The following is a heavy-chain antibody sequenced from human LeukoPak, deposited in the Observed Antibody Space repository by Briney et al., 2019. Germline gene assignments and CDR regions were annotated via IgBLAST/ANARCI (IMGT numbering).Heavy chain of an antibody. J-gene: IGHJ4*02. CDR3: ARDFKY. CDR1: GGSISSSNW. Sequence: SGTLSLTCAVSGGSISSSNWWSWVRQPPGKGLEWIGEISHSGSTNYNPSLKSRVTISVDTSKNQFSLKLSSVTAADTAVYYCARDFKYWGQGTLVTVSS. V-gene: IGHV4-4*02. CDR2: ISHSGST.